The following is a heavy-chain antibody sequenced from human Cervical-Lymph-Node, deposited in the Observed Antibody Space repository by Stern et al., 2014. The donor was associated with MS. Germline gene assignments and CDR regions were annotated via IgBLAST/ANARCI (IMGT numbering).Heavy chain of an antibody. J-gene: IGHJ6*02. CDR3: ASSQGYHYGLDV. Sequence: QLQLQESGPGLVRPSQTLSLTCTVSGGSINSVGFYWTCIRQPAGKGLEGIGRIYPPENINSNPSLKMRVPISKDTSRNQFSLRLTSVTAADAATYYCASSQGYHYGLDVWGRGTTVTVSS. CDR1: GGSINSVGFY. V-gene: IGHV4-61*02. CDR2: IYPPENI.